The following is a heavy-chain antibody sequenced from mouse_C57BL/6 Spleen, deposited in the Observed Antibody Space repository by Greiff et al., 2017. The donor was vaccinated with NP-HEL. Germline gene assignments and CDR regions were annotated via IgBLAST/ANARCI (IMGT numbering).Heavy chain of an antibody. V-gene: IGHV5-4*01. J-gene: IGHJ4*01. D-gene: IGHD1-1*01. CDR2: ISDGGSYT. Sequence: EVQGVESGGGLVKPGGSLKLSCAASGFTLSSYAMSWVRQTPEKRLEWVATISDGGSYTYYPDNVKGRFTISRDNAKNNLYLQMSHLKSEDTAMYYCARDRDYYGSSYDAMDYWGQGTSVTVSS. CDR1: GFTLSSYA. CDR3: ARDRDYYGSSYDAMDY.